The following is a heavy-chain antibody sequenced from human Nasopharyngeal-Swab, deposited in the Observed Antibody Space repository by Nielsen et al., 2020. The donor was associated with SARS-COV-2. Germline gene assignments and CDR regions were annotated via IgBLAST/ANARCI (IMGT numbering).Heavy chain of an antibody. V-gene: IGHV3-66*01. CDR2: MYSGGNT. CDR3: ARDIKGGLGLRY. D-gene: IGHD2-15*01. J-gene: IGHJ4*02. CDR1: GVTVSTNY. Sequence: GESLKISCAVSGVTVSTNYMYWVRQAPGKGLEWVSVMYSGGNTFYADSVKDRFIISRDKSKNTLDLQMNRLRAEDTAVYYCARDIKGGLGLRYWGQGTLVTVSS.